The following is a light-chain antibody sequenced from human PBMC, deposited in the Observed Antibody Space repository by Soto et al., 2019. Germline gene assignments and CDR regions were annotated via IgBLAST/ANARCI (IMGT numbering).Light chain of an antibody. V-gene: IGKV3-15*01. CDR3: QQYNNWPPWT. CDR2: GAS. Sequence: EVVLTQSPGTLSLSPGKRATLSCRASQSISNNLAWYQQKPGQAPRLLIYGASTRATGIPARCGGSGSGTELTLTISSLQSEDFAVYYCQQYNNWPPWTFGQGTKVDIK. CDR1: QSISNN. J-gene: IGKJ1*01.